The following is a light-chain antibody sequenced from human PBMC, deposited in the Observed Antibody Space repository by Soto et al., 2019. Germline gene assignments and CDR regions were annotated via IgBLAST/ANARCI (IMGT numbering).Light chain of an antibody. J-gene: IGKJ4*01. CDR3: QQSYSTSSLT. Sequence: DIQMTQSPSSLSASVGDRVTITFRASQSISSYLNWYQQKPGIAPKLLMYAASSLQSGVPSRFSGSGSGTDFTLTISSLQPEDFATYYCQQSYSTSSLTFGGGTKVDIK. CDR1: QSISSY. V-gene: IGKV1-39*01. CDR2: AAS.